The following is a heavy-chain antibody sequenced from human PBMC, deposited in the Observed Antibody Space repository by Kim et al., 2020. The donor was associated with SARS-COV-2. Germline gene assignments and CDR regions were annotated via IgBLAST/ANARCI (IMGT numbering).Heavy chain of an antibody. CDR3: ARGPAAAGTWYFDL. D-gene: IGHD6-13*01. Sequence: PGSVKGRFPISRENAKNALYLQMTSLGAGDTAVYYCARGPAAAGTWYFDLWGRGTLVTVSS. V-gene: IGHV3-13*01. J-gene: IGHJ2*01.